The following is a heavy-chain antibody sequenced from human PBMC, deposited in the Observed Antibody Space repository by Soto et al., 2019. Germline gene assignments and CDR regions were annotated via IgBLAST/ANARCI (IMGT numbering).Heavy chain of an antibody. CDR1: GFTFSNYD. J-gene: IGHJ4*02. Sequence: EVQLVESGGDLVQPGGSLRLSCAASGFTFSNYDMHWVRQATGKGLEWVSTISTAGNTYSPGSVKGRFTISRENAKNSLYLKMNSLRVDDTAVYYCARGRDSGLYYFDYWGQGTLVTLSS. CDR2: ISTAGNT. D-gene: IGHD2-21*01. CDR3: ARGRDSGLYYFDY. V-gene: IGHV3-13*01.